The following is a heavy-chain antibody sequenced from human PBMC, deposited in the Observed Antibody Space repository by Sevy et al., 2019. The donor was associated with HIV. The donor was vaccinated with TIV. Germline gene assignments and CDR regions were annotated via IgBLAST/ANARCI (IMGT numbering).Heavy chain of an antibody. CDR3: AQETFGRFDS. D-gene: IGHD1-26*01. CDR1: GFRFSVSW. CDR2: IKPDGSDN. V-gene: IGHV3-7*01. J-gene: IGHJ4*02. Sequence: GGSLRLSCAASGFRFSVSWMNWVRQAPGKGLEWVANIKPDGSDNHYVDSAEGRFTISRDNAKNSLFLQMNSLRVEDTAMYYCAQETFGRFDSWGQGTRSPSPQ.